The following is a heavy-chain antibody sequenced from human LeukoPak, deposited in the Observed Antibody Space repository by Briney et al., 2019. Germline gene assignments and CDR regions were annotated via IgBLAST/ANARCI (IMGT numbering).Heavy chain of an antibody. J-gene: IGHJ3*02. D-gene: IGHD2-2*01. CDR2: IYYSGST. Sequence: PSETLSLTCTVSGGSISSGGYYWSWIRQHPGKGLEWIGYIYYSGSTYYNPSLKSRVTISVDTSKNQFSLKLSSVTAADTAVYYCARDMAVDCSSTSCYSAFDIWGQETMVTVSS. CDR3: ARDMAVDCSSTSCYSAFDI. V-gene: IGHV4-31*03. CDR1: GGSISSGGYY.